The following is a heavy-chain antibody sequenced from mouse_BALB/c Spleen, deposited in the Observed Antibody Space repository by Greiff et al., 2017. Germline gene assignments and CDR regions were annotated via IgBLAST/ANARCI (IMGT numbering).Heavy chain of an antibody. CDR2: ISYSGST. D-gene: IGHD2-1*01. Sequence: EVQLQESGPSLVKPSQTLSLTCSVTGDSITSGYWNWIRKFPGNKLEYMGYISYSGSTYYNPSLKSRISITRDTSKNQYYLQLNSVTTEDTATYYCARYDGNSPWCAYWGQGTLVTVSA. V-gene: IGHV3-8*02. J-gene: IGHJ3*01. CDR1: GDSITSGY. CDR3: ARYDGNSPWCAY.